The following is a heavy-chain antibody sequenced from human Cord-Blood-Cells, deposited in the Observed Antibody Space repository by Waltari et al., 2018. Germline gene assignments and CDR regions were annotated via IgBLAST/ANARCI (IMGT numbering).Heavy chain of an antibody. D-gene: IGHD3-16*01. CDR1: GYTFTGYY. J-gene: IGHJ4*02. CDR3: ARLGGGMRRHDYFPNDY. CDR2: INPNSGGT. V-gene: IGHV1-2*02. Sequence: QVQLVQSGAEVKKPGASVKVSCKASGYTFTGYYIHWVRQAPGQGLEWMGWINPNSGGTNYAQKFQGRVTMTRDTSISTAYMELSRLRSDDTAVYYCARLGGGMRRHDYFPNDYWGQGTLVTVSS.